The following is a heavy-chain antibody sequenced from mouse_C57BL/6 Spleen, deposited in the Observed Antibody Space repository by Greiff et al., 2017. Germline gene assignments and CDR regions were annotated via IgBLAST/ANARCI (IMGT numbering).Heavy chain of an antibody. CDR1: GFTFSSYG. V-gene: IGHV5-6*01. CDR2: ISSGGSYT. CDR3: ARQGSTTVVGGAMDY. J-gene: IGHJ4*01. Sequence: EVQLVESGGDLVKPGGSLKLSCAASGFTFSSYGMSWVRQTPDKRLEWVATISSGGSYTYYPDSVKGRFTISRDNAKNTLYLQMSSLKSEDTAMYYCARQGSTTVVGGAMDYWGQGTSVTVSS. D-gene: IGHD1-1*01.